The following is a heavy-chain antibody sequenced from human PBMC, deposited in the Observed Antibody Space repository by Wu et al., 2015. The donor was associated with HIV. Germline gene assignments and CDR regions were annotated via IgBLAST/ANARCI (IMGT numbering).Heavy chain of an antibody. Sequence: QVQLVQSGAEMKKPGASMKVSCKTSGYTFSDFYIHWVRQAPGQGLECMGWINPKSGGTNYAPRFQGRVAMTRDTSINTAYMELSRLTSDDTAIYYCTKGRLGWEPFDYWGQERWSPSP. V-gene: IGHV1-2*02. CDR1: GYTFSDFY. CDR3: TKGRLGWEPFDY. CDR2: INPKSGGT. D-gene: IGHD6-19*01. J-gene: IGHJ4*01.